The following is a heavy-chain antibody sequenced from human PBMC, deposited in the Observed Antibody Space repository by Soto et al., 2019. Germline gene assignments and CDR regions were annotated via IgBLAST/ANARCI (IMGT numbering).Heavy chain of an antibody. J-gene: IGHJ4*02. CDR2: ISSSSSTI. D-gene: IGHD6-13*01. V-gene: IGHV3-48*01. CDR3: AREQQLGDFDY. Sequence: EVQLVESGGGLVQPGGSLRLSCAASGFTFSSYSMNWVRQAPGKGLEWVSYISSSSSTIYYADSVKGRFTISRDNAKNALYLQMKSLRAEDTAVYYCAREQQLGDFDYWGQGTLGTVSS. CDR1: GFTFSSYS.